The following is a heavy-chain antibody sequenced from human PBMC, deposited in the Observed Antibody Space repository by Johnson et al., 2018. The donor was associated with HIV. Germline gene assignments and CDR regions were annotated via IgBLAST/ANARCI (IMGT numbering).Heavy chain of an antibody. J-gene: IGHJ3*02. CDR1: GFTFSNAW. Sequence: GGLVKPGGSLRLSCAASGFTFSNAWMNWVRQAPGKGLEWVGRIQSKTDGGTTDYAAPVKGRFTISRDDSKNTLSLQMNSLKTEDTAVYYCARDLAMIVVAYAFDIWGQGTMVTVSS. V-gene: IGHV3-15*01. CDR2: IQSKTDGGTT. D-gene: IGHD3-22*01. CDR3: ARDLAMIVVAYAFDI.